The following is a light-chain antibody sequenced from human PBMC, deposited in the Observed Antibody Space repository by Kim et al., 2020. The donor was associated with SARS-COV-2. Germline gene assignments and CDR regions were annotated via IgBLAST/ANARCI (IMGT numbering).Light chain of an antibody. CDR3: QSYDRLSASVV. CDR1: SSNIGAGYN. CDR2: DKN. Sequence: GVTISCTGNSSNIGAGYNVHWSRQTPGTAPKLLIHDKNNRPSGVPDRFSGSKSGTSASLAITGLQAEDEADYYCQSYDRLSASVVFGGGTQLTVL. J-gene: IGLJ2*01. V-gene: IGLV1-40*01.